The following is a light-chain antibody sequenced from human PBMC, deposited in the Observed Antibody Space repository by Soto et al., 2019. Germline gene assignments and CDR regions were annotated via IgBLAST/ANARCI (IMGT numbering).Light chain of an antibody. V-gene: IGKV1-39*01. Sequence: DIQMTHTPSSLSASVGDRVTITCRASQGISTYLNWYQQKPGKAPKLLIYAASSLQSGVPSRFSGSESETDFTLTISSLQPEDFANYSCQQSYSTTWTFGQGTKVDI. J-gene: IGKJ1*01. CDR3: QQSYSTTWT. CDR1: QGISTY. CDR2: AAS.